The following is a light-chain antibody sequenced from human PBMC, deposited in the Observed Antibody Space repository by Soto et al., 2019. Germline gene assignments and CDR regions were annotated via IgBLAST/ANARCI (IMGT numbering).Light chain of an antibody. CDR1: SSDIGGYNY. J-gene: IGLJ1*01. CDR3: SSYTPGSTL. Sequence: QSVLTQPASVSGSPGQSIAISCTGTSSDIGGYNYVSWYQQHPGKAPKLILYDVGTRPSGVSDRFSGSKSGNTASLTISGLQAEDEADYYCSSYTPGSTLFGNGTKVTVL. V-gene: IGLV2-14*01. CDR2: DVG.